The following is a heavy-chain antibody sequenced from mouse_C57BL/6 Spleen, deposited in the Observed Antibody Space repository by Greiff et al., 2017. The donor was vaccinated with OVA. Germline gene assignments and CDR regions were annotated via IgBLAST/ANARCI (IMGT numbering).Heavy chain of an antibody. V-gene: IGHV5-17*01. CDR3: ARGDYYGKKDDYFDY. CDR2: ISSGSSTI. Sequence: EVQLVESGGGLVKPGGSLKLSCAASGFTFSDYGMHWVRQAPEKGLEWVAYISSGSSTIYYADTVKGRFTISRDNAKNTLFLQMTSLRSEDTAMYYCARGDYYGKKDDYFDYWGQGTTLTVSS. D-gene: IGHD1-1*01. CDR1: GFTFSDYG. J-gene: IGHJ2*01.